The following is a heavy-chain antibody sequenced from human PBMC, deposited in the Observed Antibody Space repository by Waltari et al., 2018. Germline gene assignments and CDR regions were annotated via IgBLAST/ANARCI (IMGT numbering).Heavy chain of an antibody. D-gene: IGHD6-19*01. V-gene: IGHV4-39*01. CDR1: GGSISSSSYY. CDR3: ARLREVAGLILVRYFQH. Sequence: QLQLQESGPGLVKPSETLSLTCTVSGGSISSSSYYWGWIRQPPGKGLEWIGSIYYSGSTYYNPSLKSRVTISVDTSKNQCSLKLSSVTAADTAVYYCARLREVAGLILVRYFQHWGQGTLVTVSS. CDR2: IYYSGST. J-gene: IGHJ1*01.